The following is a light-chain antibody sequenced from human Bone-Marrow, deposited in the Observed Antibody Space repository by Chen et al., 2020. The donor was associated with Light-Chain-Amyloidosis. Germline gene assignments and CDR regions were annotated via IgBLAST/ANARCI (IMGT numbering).Light chain of an antibody. CDR2: DVS. CDR1: YIGGYNY. V-gene: IGLV2-14*01. Sequence: QSALTQPASVSGSPGQSITISCSYIGGYNYVSWYQQYPGRAPKLMIYDVSNRPSGVSDRFSGSRSGNTASLTISGLQAEDEADYYCSSYTSTSTLYVVFGGGTKVTVV. CDR3: SSYTSTSTLYVV. J-gene: IGLJ2*01.